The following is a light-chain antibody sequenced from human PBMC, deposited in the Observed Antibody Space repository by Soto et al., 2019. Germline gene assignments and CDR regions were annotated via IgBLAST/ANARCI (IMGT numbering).Light chain of an antibody. CDR1: QSVGSN. CDR3: QQYNNWPPIT. CDR2: GAS. Sequence: IVLTKSPSSLSLSPGERATLSCRASQSVGSNFLAWYQQRPGQAPRVIIFGASGRATGIPDRFSGGGSGTEFTLTISSLQSEDFAVYYCQQYNNWPPITFGQGTRLEIK. J-gene: IGKJ5*01. V-gene: IGKV3D-15*01.